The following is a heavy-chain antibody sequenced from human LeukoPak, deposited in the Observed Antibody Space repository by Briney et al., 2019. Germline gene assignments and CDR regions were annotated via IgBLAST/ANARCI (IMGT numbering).Heavy chain of an antibody. D-gene: IGHD4-17*01. Sequence: ASVKVSCKASGYTFTSYDINWVRQATGQGLEWMGWMNPNSGNTGYAQKFQGRVTMTRNTSISTAYMELSSLRSEDTAVYYCARVTVTTVGFDPWGQGTLVTVFS. CDR1: GYTFTSYD. J-gene: IGHJ5*02. CDR2: MNPNSGNT. V-gene: IGHV1-8*01. CDR3: ARVTVTTVGFDP.